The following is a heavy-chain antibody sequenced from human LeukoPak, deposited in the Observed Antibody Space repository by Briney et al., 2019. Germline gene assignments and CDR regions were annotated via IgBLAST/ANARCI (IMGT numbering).Heavy chain of an antibody. CDR2: IKQDGSEK. CDR1: GFIFSSYW. D-gene: IGHD4-17*01. J-gene: IGHJ5*02. V-gene: IGHV3-7*01. Sequence: PGGSLRLSCAASGFIFSSYWMSWVRQAPGKGLEWVANIKQDGSEKYYVDSVKGRFTISRDNAKNSLYLQMNSLRAEDTAVYYCARDRGRDYGDYNWFDPWGQGTLVTVSS. CDR3: ARDRGRDYGDYNWFDP.